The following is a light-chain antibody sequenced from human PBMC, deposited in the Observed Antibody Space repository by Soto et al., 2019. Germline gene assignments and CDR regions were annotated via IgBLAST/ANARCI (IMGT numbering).Light chain of an antibody. J-gene: IGLJ3*02. V-gene: IGLV1-40*01. CDR2: GNS. CDR3: QSYDSSLSGV. Sequence: QAVVTQPPSVSGAPGQRVTISCTGSSSNIGAGYDVHWYQQLPGTAPKLLIYGNSNRPSRVPDRFSGSKSGTSASLAITGLQAEDEADYYCQSYDSSLSGVFGGGTKLTVL. CDR1: SSNIGAGYD.